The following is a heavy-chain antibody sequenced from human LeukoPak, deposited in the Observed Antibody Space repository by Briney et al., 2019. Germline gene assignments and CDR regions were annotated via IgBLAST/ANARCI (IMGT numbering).Heavy chain of an antibody. V-gene: IGHV1-18*01. CDR1: GYTFTSYG. CDR2: ISAYNGYT. D-gene: IGHD2-15*01. CDR3: ARGQMVVVEAATSDAFDI. J-gene: IGHJ3*02. Sequence: ASVKVSCKASGYTFTSYGISWVRQAPGQGLEWMGWISAYNGYTDYARKFQGKVTMTTDTSTSTAYMDLRSLRSDDTAVYYCARGQMVVVEAATSDAFDIWGQGTMVTVSS.